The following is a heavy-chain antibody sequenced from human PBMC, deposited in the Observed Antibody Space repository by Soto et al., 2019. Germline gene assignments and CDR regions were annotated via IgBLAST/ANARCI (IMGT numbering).Heavy chain of an antibody. CDR3: ARVPTVTTRSSSSPLLYDY. CDR1: GFTFSSYG. V-gene: IGHV3-33*01. J-gene: IGHJ4*02. Sequence: GGSLRLSCAASGFTFSSYGMHWVRQAPGKGLEWVAVIWYDGSNKYYADSVKGRFTISRDNSKNTLYLQMNSLRAEDTAVYYCARVPTVTTRSSSSPLLYDYWGQGTLVTVSS. CDR2: IWYDGSNK. D-gene: IGHD4-17*01.